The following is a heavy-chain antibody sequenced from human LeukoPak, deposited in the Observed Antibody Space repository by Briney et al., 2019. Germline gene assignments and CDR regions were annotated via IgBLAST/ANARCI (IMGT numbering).Heavy chain of an antibody. D-gene: IGHD3-3*01. CDR2: IHRSGST. CDR3: ARGGFLVQNHFDP. Sequence: SSETLSLTCTVSGGSISSGSYYWSWIRQPARKGLEWIGRIHRSGSTAYNPSVKSRVTISVDTSKNQFSLKLNSVTAADTSMYYCARGGFLVQNHFDPWGQGTLVTVSS. V-gene: IGHV4-61*02. CDR1: GGSISSGSYY. J-gene: IGHJ5*02.